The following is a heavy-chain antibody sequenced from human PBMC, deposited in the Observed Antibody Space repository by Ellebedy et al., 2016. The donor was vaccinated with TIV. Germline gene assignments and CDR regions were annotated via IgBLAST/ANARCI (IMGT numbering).Heavy chain of an antibody. CDR1: GYTFTSYG. D-gene: IGHD6-19*01. J-gene: IGHJ5*02. CDR3: ARDNTVGGTNWFDP. CDR2: ISGLNGKT. Sequence: AASVKVFCKTSGYTFTSYGVSWVRQAPGQGLEWRGWISGLNGKTKYARTVQGRVTLTTDTAARTVYMELTSLRSDDTAVYYCARDNTVGGTNWFDPWGQGTLVIVSS. V-gene: IGHV1-18*01.